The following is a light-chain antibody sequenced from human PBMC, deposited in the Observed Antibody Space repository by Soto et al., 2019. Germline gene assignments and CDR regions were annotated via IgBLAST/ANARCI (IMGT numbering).Light chain of an antibody. CDR2: EVT. CDR1: SSDVGGYNS. J-gene: IGLJ1*01. Sequence: QSALTQPPSASGSPGQSVAISCTGTSSDVGGYNSVSWYQHHPGKAPKLMIYEVTKWPSGVPDRFSGTKSANTASLTVSGLQAEDEADYYCSSYAGNNNYVFGTGTKLTVL. CDR3: SSYAGNNNYV. V-gene: IGLV2-8*01.